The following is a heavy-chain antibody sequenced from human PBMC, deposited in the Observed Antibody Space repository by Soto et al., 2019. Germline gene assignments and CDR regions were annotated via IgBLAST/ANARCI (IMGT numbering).Heavy chain of an antibody. CDR1: GGTFSSYA. J-gene: IGHJ6*02. V-gene: IGHV1-69*01. CDR3: ARDLAMVVYYYYGMDV. CDR2: IIPIFGTA. D-gene: IGHD5-18*01. Sequence: QVQLVQSGAEVKKPGSSVKVSCKASGGTFSSYAISWVRQAPGQGLERMGGIIPIFGTANYAQKFQGRVTITADESTSTAYMELSSLRSEDTAVCYCARDLAMVVYYYYGMDVWGQGTTVTVSS.